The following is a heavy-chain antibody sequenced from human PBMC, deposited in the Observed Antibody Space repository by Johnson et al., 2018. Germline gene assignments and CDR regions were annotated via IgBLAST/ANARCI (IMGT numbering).Heavy chain of an antibody. J-gene: IGHJ6*03. V-gene: IGHV3-74*01. Sequence: VQLQESGGGLVQPGGSLRLSCAASGFTFSSYWMHWVRQAPGKGLVWVSRINSDGSSTSYADSVKGRFTISRDNAKNTLYLQMDSLRAEDTAVYYCARGEDYYYYYMDVWGKGTTVTVSS. CDR3: ARGEDYYYYYMDV. CDR1: GFTFSSYW. D-gene: IGHD1-26*01. CDR2: INSDGSST.